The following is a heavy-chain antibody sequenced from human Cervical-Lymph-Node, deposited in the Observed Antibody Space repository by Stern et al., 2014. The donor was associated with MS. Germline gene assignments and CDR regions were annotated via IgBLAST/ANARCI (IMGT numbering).Heavy chain of an antibody. V-gene: IGHV5-51*03. D-gene: IGHD1-14*01. J-gene: IGHJ5*02. CDR2: IYPGNSYT. Sequence: QLVQSGAEVKKPGESLKISCKGSKYNFNTHWIAWVRQMPGKGLEWLGNIYPGNSYTRYNPSLQGQVSISADKSITTAYLHFSSLKASDSAMYFCARHGGPNWNHEAHNWFDPWGQGTLVTVSS. CDR3: ARHGGPNWNHEAHNWFDP. CDR1: KYNFNTHW.